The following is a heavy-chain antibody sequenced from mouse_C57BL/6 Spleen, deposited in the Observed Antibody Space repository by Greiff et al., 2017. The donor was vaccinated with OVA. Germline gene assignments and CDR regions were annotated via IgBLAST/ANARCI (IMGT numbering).Heavy chain of an antibody. Sequence: VQLQQSGAELARPGASVKLSCKASGYTFTSYGISWVKQRTGQGLEWIGEIYPRSGNTYYNEKFKGKATLTADKSSSTAYMELRSLTSEDSAVYFCARSRNFITTVVAPLDYWGQGTTLTVSS. CDR1: GYTFTSYG. CDR2: IYPRSGNT. J-gene: IGHJ2*01. D-gene: IGHD1-1*01. CDR3: ARSRNFITTVVAPLDY. V-gene: IGHV1-81*01.